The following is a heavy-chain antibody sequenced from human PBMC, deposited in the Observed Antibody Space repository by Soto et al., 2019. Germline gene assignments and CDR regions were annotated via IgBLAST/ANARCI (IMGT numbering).Heavy chain of an antibody. CDR3: ARDRPMTTVVTYLPGY. Sequence: PGGSLRLSCAASGFTFSSYGMHWVRQAPGKGLEWVAVIWYDGSNKYYADSVKGRFTISRDNSKNTLYLQMNSLRAEDTAVYYCARDRPMTTVVTYLPGYWGQGTLVTVSS. CDR1: GFTFSSYG. D-gene: IGHD4-17*01. V-gene: IGHV3-33*01. CDR2: IWYDGSNK. J-gene: IGHJ4*02.